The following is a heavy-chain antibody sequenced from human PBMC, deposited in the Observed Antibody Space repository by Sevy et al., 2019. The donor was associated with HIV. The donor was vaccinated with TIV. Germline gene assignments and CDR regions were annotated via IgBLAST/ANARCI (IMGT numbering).Heavy chain of an antibody. V-gene: IGHV3-72*01. Sequence: GGSLRLSCAVSGFTLSDHYIDWIRQAPGKGLEWVGRSRNRARGFSTEYAASVKGRFTVSRDDPKSSLYLQMNSLKIGVTAVYYCARHKGFAWDLYYWGQGTLVTVSS. J-gene: IGHJ4*02. D-gene: IGHD1-26*01. CDR3: ARHKGFAWDLYY. CDR1: GFTLSDHY. CDR2: SRNRARGFST.